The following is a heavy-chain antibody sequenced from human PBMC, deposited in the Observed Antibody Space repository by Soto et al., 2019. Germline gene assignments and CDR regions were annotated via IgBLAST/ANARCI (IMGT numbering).Heavy chain of an antibody. CDR3: ARDRSTIYGVVTPIDY. J-gene: IGHJ4*02. Sequence: GGSLRLSFAVSGFTFSPYSMNWFRQAPGKGLEWISYISSGGDTIYYADSVRGRFTVSRDNTKNSLYLQMDSLRDEDTAVYYCARDRSTIYGVVTPIDYWGQGTLVTVSS. CDR2: ISSGGDTI. CDR1: GFTFSPYS. V-gene: IGHV3-48*02. D-gene: IGHD3-3*01.